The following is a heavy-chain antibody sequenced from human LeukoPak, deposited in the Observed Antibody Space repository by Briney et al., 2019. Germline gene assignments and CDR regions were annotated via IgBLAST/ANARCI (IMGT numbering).Heavy chain of an antibody. Sequence: PSETLSLTCTVSGGSISSYYWSWIRQPAGKGPEWIGRFYSGGSTDYNPSLKSRVTMSVDTSKNQFSLKLSPVTAADTAVYYCARVYSGYDLPGSLANYYFDYWGQGTLVTVSS. CDR3: ARVYSGYDLPGSLANYYFDY. D-gene: IGHD5-12*01. CDR1: GGSISSYY. V-gene: IGHV4-4*07. CDR2: FYSGGST. J-gene: IGHJ4*02.